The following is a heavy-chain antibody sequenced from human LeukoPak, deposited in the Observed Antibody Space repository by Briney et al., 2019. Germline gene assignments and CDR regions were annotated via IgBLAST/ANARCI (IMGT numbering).Heavy chain of an antibody. CDR1: GFTFSSYG. J-gene: IGHJ6*02. CDR3: AKEDNWNYYYYGMDV. CDR2: ISYDASNK. D-gene: IGHD1-20*01. V-gene: IGHV3-30*18. Sequence: GGSLRLSCAASGFTFSSYGMHWVRQAPGKGLEWVAVISYDASNKYYADSVKGRFTISRDNSKNTMYLQMNSLRAEDTAVYYCAKEDNWNYYYYGMDVWGQGTTFPLSS.